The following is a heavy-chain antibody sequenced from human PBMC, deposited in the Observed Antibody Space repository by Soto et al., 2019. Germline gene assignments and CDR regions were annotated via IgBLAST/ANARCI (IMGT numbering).Heavy chain of an antibody. CDR2: INHSGST. CDR1: DGSLSGNY. J-gene: IGHJ3*02. D-gene: IGHD2-2*01. V-gene: IGHV4-34*01. Sequence: QVQLQQWGAGLLKPSETLSLTCAVYDGSLSGNYWSWIRQTPGKGLEWIAEINHSGSTNYNPSLKSRVTISVDTSRNQFSLKLNSVTAADTAVYYCARGKFDDHYCSGTSSHCAFDTWDQGTMVTVSS. CDR3: ARGKFDDHYCSGTSSHCAFDT.